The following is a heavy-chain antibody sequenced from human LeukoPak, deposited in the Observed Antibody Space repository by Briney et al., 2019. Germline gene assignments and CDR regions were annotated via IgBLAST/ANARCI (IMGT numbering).Heavy chain of an antibody. V-gene: IGHV3-7*02. Sequence: GGSLRLSCATSGFTFSSIWMSWVRQAPGKGLEWVANIKHDGSETNYVDSVKGRFTISRDNAKNSLHLQMNSLRVEDTAVYFWAQNGGPHGIDVWGQGTPVTVSS. J-gene: IGHJ6*02. CDR2: IKHDGSET. CDR3: AQNGGPHGIDV. CDR1: GFTFSSIW. D-gene: IGHD3-16*01.